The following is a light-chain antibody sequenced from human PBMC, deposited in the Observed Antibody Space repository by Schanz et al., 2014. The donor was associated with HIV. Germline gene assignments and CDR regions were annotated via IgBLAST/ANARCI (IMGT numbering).Light chain of an antibody. CDR3: GSYSSGDSHWV. V-gene: IGLV2-14*02. Sequence: QSALTQPASVSGSPGQSITISCAATSIDVGNYNLVSWYQQHPGKAPKLMVYEVIQRPSGVSWRFSASKSGNTASLTISGLQAEDEADYYCGSYSSGDSHWVFGGGTKLTVL. CDR1: SIDVGNYNL. CDR2: EVI. J-gene: IGLJ3*02.